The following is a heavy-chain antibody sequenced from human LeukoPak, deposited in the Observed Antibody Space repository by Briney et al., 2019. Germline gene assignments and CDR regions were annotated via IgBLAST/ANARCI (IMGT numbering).Heavy chain of an antibody. V-gene: IGHV4-31*03. CDR2: IYDTGIT. Sequence: SQTLSLTCTVSGGSIGSGNFYWNWIRQHPGRGLEWIGYIYDTGITYYNPSLKSRVTISADTSKKQFSLNLRSVTAADTAVYYCARDFGAGVVPAWGQGTLVTVSS. D-gene: IGHD2-2*01. CDR3: ARDFGAGVVPA. CDR1: GGSIGSGNFY. J-gene: IGHJ5*02.